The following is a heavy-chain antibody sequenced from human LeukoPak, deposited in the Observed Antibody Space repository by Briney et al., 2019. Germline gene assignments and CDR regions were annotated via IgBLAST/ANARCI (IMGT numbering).Heavy chain of an antibody. CDR3: ARVPYPLVY. CDR1: GESFRGYY. Sequence: PSETLSLTCAVYGESFRGYYWSWIRQPPGKGLEWIGEVNHSGSTNYNPSLKSRVTISVDTSKNQFSLKLNSVTAADTAVYYCARVPYPLVYWDQGTLVTVSS. V-gene: IGHV4-34*01. J-gene: IGHJ4*02. CDR2: VNHSGST. D-gene: IGHD2-2*01.